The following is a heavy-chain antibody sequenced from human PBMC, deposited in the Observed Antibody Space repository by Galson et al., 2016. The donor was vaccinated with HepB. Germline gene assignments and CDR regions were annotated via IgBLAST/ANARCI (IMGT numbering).Heavy chain of an antibody. V-gene: IGHV3-23*01. Sequence: SLRLSCAASGFTFTSYVLSWVRQAPGRGLEWVSTLNGSGRKTYYADSVKGRFTISRDNSKNTLFLQMNSLRVEDPAVYYCAKSFVKKDFWSYYLADAFDIRGQGTTVTVST. CDR3: AKSFVKKDFWSYYLADAFDI. J-gene: IGHJ3*02. D-gene: IGHD3-3*01. CDR1: GFTFTSYV. CDR2: LNGSGRKT.